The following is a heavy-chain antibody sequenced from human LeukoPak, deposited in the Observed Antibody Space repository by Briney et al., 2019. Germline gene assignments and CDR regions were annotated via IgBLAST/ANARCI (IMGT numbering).Heavy chain of an antibody. J-gene: IGHJ4*02. CDR1: GGSISSSNPY. V-gene: IGHV4-39*01. D-gene: IGHD2-21*01. CDR3: ARHIQGANVCDY. Sequence: SETLSLTCTVSGGSISSSNPYWGWIRQPPGKGLEWIGTLSHTGSTYYNPSLKSRITISVDTSKSQLSLRLSSVTAADTALYYCARHIQGANVCDYWGQGTLVTVPS. CDR2: LSHTGST.